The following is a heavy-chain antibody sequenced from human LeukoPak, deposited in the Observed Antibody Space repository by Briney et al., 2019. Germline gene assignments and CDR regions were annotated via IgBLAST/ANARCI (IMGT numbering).Heavy chain of an antibody. CDR3: TTARNMVRGVIPLDY. J-gene: IGHJ4*02. V-gene: IGHV3-15*01. D-gene: IGHD3-10*01. CDR1: GFTFINAW. Sequence: GGSLRLSCAASGFTFINAWMAWVRQAPGKGLEWVGRIKAKAHGGTTDYAAPVKGRFTISRDDSKNTLYLQMNSLKTGDTAVYYCTTARNMVRGVIPLDYWGQGTLVTVSS. CDR2: IKAKAHGGTT.